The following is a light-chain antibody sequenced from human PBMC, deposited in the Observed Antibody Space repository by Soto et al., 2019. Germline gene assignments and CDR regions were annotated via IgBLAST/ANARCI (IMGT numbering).Light chain of an antibody. CDR3: SAWDDSMNGVV. CDR1: SSNIGSHT. V-gene: IGLV1-44*01. J-gene: IGLJ2*01. Sequence: QSVLTQPPSASGTPGQRVTISCSGSSSNIGSHTVNWYHQLPAAAPRILIYCDTQQPSAVPDRFSGSKSGTTASLAISGLQSEYEADYYCSAWDDSMNGVVFGGGTKLTVL. CDR2: CDT.